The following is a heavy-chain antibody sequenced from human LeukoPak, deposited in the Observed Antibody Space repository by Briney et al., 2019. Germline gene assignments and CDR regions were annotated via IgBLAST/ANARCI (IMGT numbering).Heavy chain of an antibody. CDR2: INHSGST. V-gene: IGHV4-34*01. CDR3: ARGDYYDSSGYYYAAFDI. D-gene: IGHD3-22*01. J-gene: IGHJ3*02. Sequence: SETLSLTCAVYGGSFSGYYWSWIRQPPGKGLEWIGEINHSGSTNYNPSLKSRVTIPVDTSKNQFSLKLSSVTAADTAVYYCARGDYYDSSGYYYAAFDIWGQGTMVTVSS. CDR1: GGSFSGYY.